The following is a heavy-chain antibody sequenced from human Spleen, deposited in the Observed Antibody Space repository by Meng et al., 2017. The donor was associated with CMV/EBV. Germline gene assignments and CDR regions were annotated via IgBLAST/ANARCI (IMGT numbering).Heavy chain of an antibody. CDR2: ISGSGGST. CDR3: AKAGSSGWVTYFDY. CDR1: GFTCSNYA. J-gene: IGHJ4*02. V-gene: IGHV3-23*01. D-gene: IGHD6-19*01. Sequence: ASGFTCSNYAISWVRLAPGKGLEWVSGISGSGGSTHYADSVKGRFTISRDNSKNTLYLEMNNLRVEDTVVYYCAKAGSSGWVTYFDYWGQGTLVTVSS.